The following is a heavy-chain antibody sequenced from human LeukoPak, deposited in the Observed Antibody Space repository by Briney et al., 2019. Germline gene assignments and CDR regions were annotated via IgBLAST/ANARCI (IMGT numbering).Heavy chain of an antibody. J-gene: IGHJ4*02. CDR1: GVTFSDYY. V-gene: IGHV3-11*06. CDR3: ARDPRWNYGSGSYYYDY. CDR2: IISSSSYT. D-gene: IGHD3-10*01. Sequence: PGGSLRLSCAASGVTFSDYYMSCIRDAPGEGLERGSYIISSSSYTNYADSVKGRFTISRDNAKSSLYLQMNSLRAEDTAVYYCARDPRWNYGSGSYYYDYWGQGTLVTVSS.